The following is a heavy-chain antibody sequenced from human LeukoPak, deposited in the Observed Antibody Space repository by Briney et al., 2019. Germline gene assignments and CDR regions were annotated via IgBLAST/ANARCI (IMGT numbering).Heavy chain of an antibody. J-gene: IGHJ6*03. CDR3: ARHAYYSGSWRNRYFYYMDV. CDR1: DYSISSGYY. D-gene: IGHD3-10*01. V-gene: IGHV4-38-2*01. Sequence: SETLSLTCAVSDYSISSGYYWGWIRQSPGKGLEWIGSMYHSGSTYYNPSLKSRVTMSVDTSKNQFSLNLSSVTAADTAVYYCARHAYYSGSWRNRYFYYMDVWGKGTTVTVSS. CDR2: MYHSGST.